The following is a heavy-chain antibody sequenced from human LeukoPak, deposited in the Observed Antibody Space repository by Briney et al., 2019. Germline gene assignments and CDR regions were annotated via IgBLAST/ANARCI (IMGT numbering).Heavy chain of an antibody. D-gene: IGHD3-3*01. Sequence: GGSLRLSCAASGFSFNSFAMSWVRRAPGKGLEWVATISGLGDSGDYAESVKGRFSIARDNSKNTLYLQMSSLRPNDTAVYYCAKRFLEWIYGPFDHWGQGSLVIVSS. J-gene: IGHJ4*02. CDR3: AKRFLEWIYGPFDH. V-gene: IGHV3-23*01. CDR1: GFSFNSFA. CDR2: ISGLGDSG.